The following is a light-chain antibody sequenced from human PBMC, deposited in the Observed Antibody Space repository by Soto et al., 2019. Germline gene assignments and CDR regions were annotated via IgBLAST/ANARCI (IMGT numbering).Light chain of an antibody. J-gene: IGLJ1*01. CDR1: SSDVGGYNY. CDR2: EVS. V-gene: IGLV2-14*01. CDR3: SSYTISTSSYV. Sequence: SVLTQPASVSGSPGQSITISCTGTSSDVGGYNYVSWYQQHPGKAPKLMIYEVSNRPSGVSNRFSGSKSGNTASLTISGLQAEDESDYYCSSYTISTSSYVFPPASNVAVL.